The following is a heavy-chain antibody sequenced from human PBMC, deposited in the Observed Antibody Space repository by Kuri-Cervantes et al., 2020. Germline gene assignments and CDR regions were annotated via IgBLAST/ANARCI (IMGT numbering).Heavy chain of an antibody. J-gene: IGHJ6*03. CDR1: GYTLTELS. D-gene: IGHD5-18*01. CDR2: FDRRDGET. CDR3: ARDTAMVTHRADYYYYMDV. Sequence: ASVKVSCKVSGYTLTELSIHWVRQAPGEGLEWMGGFDRRDGETFYAQKFQGRVTMTEDTSTDTAYMELSSLRSEDTPVYYCARDTAMVTHRADYYYYMDVWGKGTTVTVSS. V-gene: IGHV1-24*01.